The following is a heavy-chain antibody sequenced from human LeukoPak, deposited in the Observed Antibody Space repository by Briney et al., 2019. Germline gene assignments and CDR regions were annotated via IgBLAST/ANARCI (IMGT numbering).Heavy chain of an antibody. Sequence: GASVKVSCKASGGTFSSYAISWVRQAPGPGLEWMGGIIPIFGTANYAQKFQGRVTVTADESTSTAYMELSSLRSEDTAVYYCASASTTLGYYYGSGSLGDAFDIWGQGTMVTVSS. D-gene: IGHD3-10*01. J-gene: IGHJ3*02. CDR3: ASASTTLGYYYGSGSLGDAFDI. CDR2: IIPIFGTA. V-gene: IGHV1-69*13. CDR1: GGTFSSYA.